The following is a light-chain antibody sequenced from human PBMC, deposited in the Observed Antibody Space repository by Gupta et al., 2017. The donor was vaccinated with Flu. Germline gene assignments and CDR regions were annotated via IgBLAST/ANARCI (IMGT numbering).Light chain of an antibody. V-gene: IGLV2-14*04. J-gene: IGLJ1*01. CDR1: SSVVGRSDS. CDR2: DVT. CDR3: SSYTSGSTFYV. Sequence: SSVVGRSDSVSWYQQHPDKAPKLIIFDVTNRPSGVSSRFSGSKSGNTASLTISGLQAEDETDYYCSSYTSGSTFYVFGTGTKVTVL.